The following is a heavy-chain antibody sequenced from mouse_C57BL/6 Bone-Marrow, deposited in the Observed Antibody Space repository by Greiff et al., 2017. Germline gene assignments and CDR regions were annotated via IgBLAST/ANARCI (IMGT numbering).Heavy chain of an antibody. V-gene: IGHV1-50*01. J-gene: IGHJ2*01. CDR1: GYTFTSYW. CDR2: IDPSDSYT. CDR3: ASGYYYGSSFDY. D-gene: IGHD1-1*01. Sequence: VQLQQPGAELVKPGASVKLSCKASGYTFTSYWMQWVKQRPGQGLEWIGEIDPSDSYTNYNQKFKGKATLTVDTSSSTAYMQLRSLTSEDSAVYYCASGYYYGSSFDYWGQGTTLTVSS.